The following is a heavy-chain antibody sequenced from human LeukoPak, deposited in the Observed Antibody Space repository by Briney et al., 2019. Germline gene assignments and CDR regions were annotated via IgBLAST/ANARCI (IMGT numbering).Heavy chain of an antibody. V-gene: IGHV3-23*01. CDR1: GFTFSSYA. D-gene: IGHD2-2*01. CDR3: AKDKGIVVVPAAKDY. J-gene: IGHJ4*02. CDR2: ISGSGGST. Sequence: GGSLRLSCAASGFTFSSYAMSWVRQAPGKGLEWVSAISGSGGSTYYADSVKGRFTISRDNSKNTLYLQMNSLRAEDTAVYYCAKDKGIVVVPAAKDYWGQGTLVTVSS.